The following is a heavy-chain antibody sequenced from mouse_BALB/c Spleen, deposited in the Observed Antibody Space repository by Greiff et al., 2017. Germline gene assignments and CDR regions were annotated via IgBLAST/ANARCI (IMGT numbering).Heavy chain of an antibody. CDR2: IRLKSNNYAT. D-gene: IGHD2-14*01. Sequence: EVMLVESGGGLVQPGGSMKLSCVASGFTFSNYWMNWVRQSPEKGLEWVAEIRLKSNNYATHYAESVKGRFTISRDDSKSSVYLQMNNLRAEDTGIYYCTRRAYYRYGYYFDYWGQGTTLTVSS. CDR1: GFTFSNYW. V-gene: IGHV6-6*02. CDR3: TRRAYYRYGYYFDY. J-gene: IGHJ2*01.